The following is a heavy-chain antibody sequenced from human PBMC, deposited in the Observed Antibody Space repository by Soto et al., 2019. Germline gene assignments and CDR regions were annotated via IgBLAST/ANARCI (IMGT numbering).Heavy chain of an antibody. CDR3: ATDRGDYGIDY. J-gene: IGHJ4*02. D-gene: IGHD4-17*01. V-gene: IGHV4-31*03. CDR2: IYYRGST. Sequence: QVQLQESGPGLVKPSQTLSLTCTVSGGSISSGGYYWTWIRQHPGKGLEWIGYIYYRGSTFYNPSLKSRVTLSLDTSKNQFSLKLSSVTAADTAIYYCATDRGDYGIDYWGQGTLVTVSS. CDR1: GGSISSGGYY.